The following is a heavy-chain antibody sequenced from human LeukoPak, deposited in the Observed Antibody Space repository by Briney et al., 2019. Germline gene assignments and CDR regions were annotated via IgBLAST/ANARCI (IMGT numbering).Heavy chain of an antibody. D-gene: IGHD2-15*01. CDR2: INPNSGGT. J-gene: IGHJ5*02. V-gene: IGHV1-2*02. Sequence: GASVEVSCKASGYTFTGYYMHWVRQAPGQGLEWMGWINPNSGGTNYAQKFQGRVTMTRDTSISTAYMELSRLRSDDTAVYYCARAPGLGCNLSGGSCYYNWFDPWGQGTLVTVSS. CDR1: GYTFTGYY. CDR3: ARAPGLGCNLSGGSCYYNWFDP.